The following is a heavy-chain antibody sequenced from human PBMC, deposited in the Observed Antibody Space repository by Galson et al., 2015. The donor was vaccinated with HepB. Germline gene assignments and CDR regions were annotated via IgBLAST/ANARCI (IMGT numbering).Heavy chain of an antibody. CDR3: ASSSGWYTPYYYYYYGMDV. Sequence: QSGAEVKKPGESLRISCKGSGYSFTSYWISWVRQMPGKGLEWMGRIVPSDSYTNYSPSFQGHVTISADKSISTAYLQWSSLKASDTAMYYCASSSGWYTPYYYYYYGMDVWGQGTTVTVSS. CDR1: GYSFTSYW. J-gene: IGHJ6*02. D-gene: IGHD6-19*01. CDR2: IVPSDSYT. V-gene: IGHV5-10-1*01.